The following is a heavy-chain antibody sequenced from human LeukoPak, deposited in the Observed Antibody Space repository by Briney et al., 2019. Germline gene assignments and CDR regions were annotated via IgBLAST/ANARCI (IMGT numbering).Heavy chain of an antibody. CDR1: GGTFSSYA. Sequence: SVKVSCKASGGTFSSYAISWVRQAPGQGLEWMGGIIPIFGTANYAQKFQGRVTITADESTSTAYMELSSLRSEDTAVYYCARLRVPAATFSNLLYNWFDPWGQGTLVTVSS. J-gene: IGHJ5*02. CDR3: ARLRVPAATFSNLLYNWFDP. CDR2: IIPIFGTA. V-gene: IGHV1-69*01. D-gene: IGHD2-2*01.